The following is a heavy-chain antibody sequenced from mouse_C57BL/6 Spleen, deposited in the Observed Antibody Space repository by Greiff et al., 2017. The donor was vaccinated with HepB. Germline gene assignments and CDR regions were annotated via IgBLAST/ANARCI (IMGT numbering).Heavy chain of an antibody. CDR3: AREGIYYDYDDAMDY. Sequence: QVQLQQSGTELVKPGASVKLSCKASGYTFTSYWMHWVKQRPGQGLEWIGNINPSNGGTNYNEKFKSKATLTVDKSSSTAYMQLSSLTSEDSAVYYCAREGIYYDYDDAMDYWGQGTSVTVSS. CDR1: GYTFTSYW. J-gene: IGHJ4*01. CDR2: INPSNGGT. D-gene: IGHD2-4*01. V-gene: IGHV1-53*01.